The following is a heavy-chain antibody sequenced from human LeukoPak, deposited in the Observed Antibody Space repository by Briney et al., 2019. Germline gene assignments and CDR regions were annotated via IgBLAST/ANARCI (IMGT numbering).Heavy chain of an antibody. CDR2: ISGSGGST. J-gene: IGHJ6*03. CDR1: GFTFSSYT. Sequence: PGGSLRLSCAASGFTFSSYTMSWVRQAPGKGLEWVSAISGSGGSTYYADSVKGRFTISRDNSKNTLYLQMNSLRAEDTAVYYCAKGDAVQYYYYYYMDVWGKGTTVTVSS. D-gene: IGHD1-1*01. V-gene: IGHV3-23*01. CDR3: AKGDAVQYYYYYYMDV.